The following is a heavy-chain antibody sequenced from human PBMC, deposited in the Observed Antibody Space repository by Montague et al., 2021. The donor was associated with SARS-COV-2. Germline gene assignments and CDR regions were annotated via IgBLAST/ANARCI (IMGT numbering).Heavy chain of an antibody. J-gene: IGHJ6*02. CDR2: IYYTGVV. D-gene: IGHD3-22*01. Sequence: SETLSLTRSVSGDSISGYFWSWIRQPPGKGLEWMGYIYYTGVVDYNPSLRGRLTLSVDTSSDQVSLRLTSLSTADTAVYYCARENRLYDSAGVFKYGMDVWGPGTTVIVSS. V-gene: IGHV4-59*01. CDR3: ARENRLYDSAGVFKYGMDV. CDR1: GDSISGYF.